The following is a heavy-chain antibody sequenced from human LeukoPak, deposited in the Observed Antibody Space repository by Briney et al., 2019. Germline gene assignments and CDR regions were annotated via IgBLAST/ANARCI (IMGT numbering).Heavy chain of an antibody. CDR3: AREKDAFCSD. CDR1: GYTFTGYY. D-gene: IGHD2-15*01. J-gene: IGHJ4*02. CDR2: ISPYNGNT. V-gene: IGHV1-18*04. Sequence: ASVRVSCKASGYTFTGYYMHWVRQAPGQGLEWMGWISPYNGNTKYAQKVQGRVTLTTDTSTTTAYMELRSLRSDDTAVYYCAREKDAFCSDWGQGTLVTVSS.